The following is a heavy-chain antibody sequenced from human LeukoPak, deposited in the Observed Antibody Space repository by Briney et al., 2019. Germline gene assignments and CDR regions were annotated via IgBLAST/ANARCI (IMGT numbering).Heavy chain of an antibody. CDR1: GFTFSSYG. V-gene: IGHV3-30*03. D-gene: IGHD6-13*01. Sequence: GRSLRLSCAASGFTFSSYGMHWVRQAPGKGLEWVAVISYDGSNTYYADSVQGRFTISRDNSKNTLYLQVNSLRAEDTAVYYCARDRAAADLDYWGQGTLVTVSS. CDR2: ISYDGSNT. CDR3: ARDRAAADLDY. J-gene: IGHJ4*02.